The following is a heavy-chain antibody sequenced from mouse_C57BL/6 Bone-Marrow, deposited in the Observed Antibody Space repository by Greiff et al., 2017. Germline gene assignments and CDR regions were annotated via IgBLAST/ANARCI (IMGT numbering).Heavy chain of an antibody. CDR2: INPGSGGT. V-gene: IGHV1-54*01. CDR3: ARLEFDGSSGDWYFDV. J-gene: IGHJ1*03. Sequence: QVQLQQSGAELVRPGTSVKVSCKASGYAFTNYLIEWVKQRPGQGLEWIGVINPGSGGTNYNEKFKGKATLTADKSSSTAYMELHSLTSEDSAVYFCARLEFDGSSGDWYFDVWGTGTTVTVSS. CDR1: GYAFTNYL. D-gene: IGHD1-1*01.